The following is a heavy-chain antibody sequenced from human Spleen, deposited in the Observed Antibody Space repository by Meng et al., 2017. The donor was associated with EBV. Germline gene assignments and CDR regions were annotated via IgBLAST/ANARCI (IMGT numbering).Heavy chain of an antibody. V-gene: IGHV1-18*01. CDR1: GYTFTRYG. Sequence: QFLQVQYGAEVMKLGASGKVACNASGYTFTRYGITWVRQSPGRGPEWMGWISTYDGNTDYAQKLQGRATLTTDTSTATAYMELRSLRSDDTAVYYCALSVVQPAAYDYWGQGTLVTVSS. J-gene: IGHJ4*02. CDR2: ISTYDGNT. CDR3: ALSVVQPAAYDY. D-gene: IGHD2-2*01.